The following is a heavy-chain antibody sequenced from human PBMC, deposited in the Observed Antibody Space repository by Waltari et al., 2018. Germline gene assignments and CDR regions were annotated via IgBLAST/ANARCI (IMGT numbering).Heavy chain of an antibody. J-gene: IGHJ6*02. V-gene: IGHV3-30*04. CDR3: VRDYCDRTNCHGMDV. D-gene: IGHD3-22*01. Sequence: VQLVESGGGVVKPGRSLRLSCEASEFTFSSYAMHWVRQAPGKGLGWVAVSSYNARNIYYVDSVKGRFPISRDNSKKTLYLQMNSLRAEDTAVYYCVRDYCDRTNCHGMDVWGQGTTVTVSS. CDR1: EFTFSSYA. CDR2: SSYNARNI.